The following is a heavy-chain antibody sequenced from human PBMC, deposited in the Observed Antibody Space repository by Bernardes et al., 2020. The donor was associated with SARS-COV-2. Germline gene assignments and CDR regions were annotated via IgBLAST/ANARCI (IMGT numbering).Heavy chain of an antibody. D-gene: IGHD7-27*01. CDR1: DGSFSNSY. Sequence: SETLCLTCAVHDGSFSNSYWSWIRQPPGKGLEWIGEIDHTGSTNYNSSLKSRVTMSIDTSRNQFSLKLTSVTAADSAVYYCARESGDVFNPGAFEIWGQGTMVTVSP. J-gene: IGHJ3*02. CDR2: IDHTGST. V-gene: IGHV4-34*01. CDR3: ARESGDVFNPGAFEI.